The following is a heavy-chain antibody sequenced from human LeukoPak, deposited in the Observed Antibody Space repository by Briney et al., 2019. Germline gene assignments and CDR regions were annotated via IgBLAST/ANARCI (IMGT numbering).Heavy chain of an antibody. CDR1: GLTYSHYA. V-gene: IGHV3-64*01. CDR2: ISSNGGST. Sequence: PGGSLRLSCAASGLTYSHYAMHWVRQAPGKGLEYVSAISSNGGSTYYANSVKGRFTISRDNSKNTLYLQMGSLRAEDMGVYYWARDSMTVSVGAFDVWGQGPMVIVSS. CDR3: ARDSMTVSVGAFDV. D-gene: IGHD2-21*02. J-gene: IGHJ3*01.